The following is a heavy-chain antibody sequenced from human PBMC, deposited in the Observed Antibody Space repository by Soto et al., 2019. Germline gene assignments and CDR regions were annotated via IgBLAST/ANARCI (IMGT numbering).Heavy chain of an antibody. CDR2: INHSGST. Sequence: SETLSLTCAVYGWSFSGYYWSWIRQPPGKGLEWIGEINHSGSTNYNPSLKSRVTISVDTSKNQFSLKLSSVTAADTAVYYCVRGRRRVMVRGVMSTPSDSLFDYWGQGTLVTVSS. CDR1: GWSFSGYY. D-gene: IGHD3-10*01. CDR3: VRGRRRVMVRGVMSTPSDSLFDY. V-gene: IGHV4-34*01. J-gene: IGHJ4*02.